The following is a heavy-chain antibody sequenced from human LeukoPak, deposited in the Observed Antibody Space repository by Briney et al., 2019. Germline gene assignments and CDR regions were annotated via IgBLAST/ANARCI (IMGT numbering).Heavy chain of an antibody. CDR3: ARERDLGYSSSWGYYYYMDV. CDR1: GYTFTGYY. Sequence: ASVKVSCKASGYTFTGYYMHWVRQAPGQGLEWMGRINPNSGGTNYAQKFQGRVTMTRNTSISTAYMELSSLRSEDTAVYYCARERDLGYSSSWGYYYYMDVWGKGTTVTVSS. J-gene: IGHJ6*03. D-gene: IGHD6-13*01. V-gene: IGHV1-2*06. CDR2: INPNSGGT.